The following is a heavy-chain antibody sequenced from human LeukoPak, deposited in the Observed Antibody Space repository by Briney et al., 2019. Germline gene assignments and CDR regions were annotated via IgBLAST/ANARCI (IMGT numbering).Heavy chain of an antibody. D-gene: IGHD5-24*01. CDR3: ANQPPQRSYYFDY. J-gene: IGHJ4*02. CDR1: GFTFSSYA. Sequence: GGSLRLSCAASGFTFSSYAMSWVRQAPGKGLEWVSSISGSGGGTYYADSVKGRFTISRDNSKNTLFLQMNSLRAEDTAVYYCANQPPQRSYYFDYWGQGTLVTVSS. V-gene: IGHV3-23*01. CDR2: ISGSGGGT.